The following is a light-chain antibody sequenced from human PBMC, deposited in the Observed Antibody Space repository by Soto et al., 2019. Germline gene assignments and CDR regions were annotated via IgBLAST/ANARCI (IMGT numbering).Light chain of an antibody. Sequence: DIQMTQSPSTLSVSVGDRVTISCRASQNINDYLAWYQQKPGKSPKALIYDASTLDSGVPSRFSGSGSGTEFTHTISSLQADDFATYFCQQYKSHRTFGQGTKVDIK. J-gene: IGKJ1*01. V-gene: IGKV1-5*01. CDR3: QQYKSHRT. CDR2: DAS. CDR1: QNINDY.